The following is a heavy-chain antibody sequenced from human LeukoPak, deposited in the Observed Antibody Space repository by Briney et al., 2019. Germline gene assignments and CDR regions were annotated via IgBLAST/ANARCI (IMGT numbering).Heavy chain of an antibody. CDR3: TRRKTGHSVFEN. V-gene: IGHV3-7*01. J-gene: IGHJ4*02. CDR2: IKEDGSEK. CDR1: GFNYDSYW. D-gene: IGHD7-27*01. Sequence: GGSLRLSCAASGFNYDSYWMSWVRQAPGKGLEWVANIKEDGSEKYYVDSVKGRFTISRDNAKNSVYLQMNSLRAEDTAVYYCTRRKTGHSVFENWGQGTLVIVSS.